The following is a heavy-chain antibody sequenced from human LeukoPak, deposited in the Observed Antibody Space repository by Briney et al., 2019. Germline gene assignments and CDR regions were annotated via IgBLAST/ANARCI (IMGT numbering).Heavy chain of an antibody. CDR1: GYTFTSYD. D-gene: IGHD3-10*01. V-gene: IGHV1-8*01. Sequence: ASVKVSCKASGYTFTSYDINWVRQATGQGLEWMGWMNPNSGNTGYAQKFQGRVTMTRNTSISTAYMELSSLRSEDTAVYYCASKGTLMVRGVVYYSDYWGQGTLVTVSS. J-gene: IGHJ4*02. CDR3: ASKGTLMVRGVVYYSDY. CDR2: MNPNSGNT.